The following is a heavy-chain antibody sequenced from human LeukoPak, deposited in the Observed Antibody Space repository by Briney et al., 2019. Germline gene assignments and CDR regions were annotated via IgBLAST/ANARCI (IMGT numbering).Heavy chain of an antibody. D-gene: IGHD5-12*01. CDR1: EITFEDYA. Sequence: GRSLRLSCAASEITFEDYAMHWVRQAPGKGLEWVSGISWNSGSIAYADSVKGRFTISRDNAKSSLYLQMNSLRPEDTALYYCAKDSVGWPRSSSAFDIWGQGTRVTVSS. CDR3: AKDSVGWPRSSSAFDI. CDR2: ISWNSGSI. J-gene: IGHJ3*02. V-gene: IGHV3-9*01.